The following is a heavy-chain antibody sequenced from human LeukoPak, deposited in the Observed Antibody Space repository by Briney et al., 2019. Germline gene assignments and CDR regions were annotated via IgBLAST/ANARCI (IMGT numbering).Heavy chain of an antibody. V-gene: IGHV4-30-4*01. CDR1: GGSISSGDYY. Sequence: SQTLSLTCTVSGGSISSGDYYWSWIRQPPGKGLEWIGYIYYSGSTYYNPSLKSRVTISVDTSKNQFSLKLSSVTAADTAVYYCARENLLAPMIEGPIDAFDIWGQGTMVTVSS. CDR2: IYYSGST. J-gene: IGHJ3*02. D-gene: IGHD3-22*01. CDR3: ARENLLAPMIEGPIDAFDI.